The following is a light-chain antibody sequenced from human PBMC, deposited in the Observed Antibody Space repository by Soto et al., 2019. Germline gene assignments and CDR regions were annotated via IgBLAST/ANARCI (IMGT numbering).Light chain of an antibody. CDR1: SSNIGSKT. CDR2: SNH. Sequence: QSVLTQPPSASGTPGQRVTISCSGSSSNIGSKTVNWYQQLPGTAPKLLIYSNHQRPSGVPDRFSGSKSGTSASLAISGLQSEDEADYYCAAWDDSLNGVVFGGGTKVTVL. V-gene: IGLV1-44*01. CDR3: AAWDDSLNGVV. J-gene: IGLJ2*01.